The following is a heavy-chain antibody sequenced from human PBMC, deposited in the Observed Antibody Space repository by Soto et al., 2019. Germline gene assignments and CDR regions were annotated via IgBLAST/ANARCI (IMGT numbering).Heavy chain of an antibody. Sequence: PRESLKISCMGSGYKVSTWHNFTSYWIAWVRQMPGEGLEWMGIIYPGGSDTRYSPSFQGQVTISADKSINSVYLQWSSLKASDTATYYCARLGFNYDFLSGYYNVHHYYGIDVWGQGTTVTVSS. D-gene: IGHD3-3*01. CDR3: ARLGFNYDFLSGYYNVHHYYGIDV. V-gene: IGHV5-51*01. J-gene: IGHJ6*02. CDR1: GYKVSTWHNFTSYW. CDR2: IYPGGSDT.